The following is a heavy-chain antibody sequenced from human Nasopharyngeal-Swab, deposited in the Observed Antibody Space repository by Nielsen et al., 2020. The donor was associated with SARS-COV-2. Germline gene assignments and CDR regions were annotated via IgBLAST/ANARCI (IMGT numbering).Heavy chain of an antibody. V-gene: IGHV3-48*02. CDR2: ISSGSSII. D-gene: IGHD5-18*01. CDR1: GFTFSTYS. J-gene: IGHJ3*02. CDR3: ARDRGYSYGYDAFDI. Sequence: GESLRLSCAASGFTFSTYSMNWVRQAPGKGLEWVSYISSGSSIIYYADSVKGRFTISRDNAKNSLYLQMNSLRDEDTAVYYCARDRGYSYGYDAFDIWGQGTMVTVSS.